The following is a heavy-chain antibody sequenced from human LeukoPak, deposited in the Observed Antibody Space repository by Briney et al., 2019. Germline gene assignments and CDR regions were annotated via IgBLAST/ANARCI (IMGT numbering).Heavy chain of an antibody. CDR2: IRSKADSYTT. V-gene: IGHV3-73*01. CDR3: RAAADLNDY. J-gene: IGHJ4*02. CDR1: GFTFSGSA. Sequence: GGSLKLSCAASGFTFSGSAMHWVRQASGKGLEWLGRIRSKADSYTTTYAASVKGRFIVSRDDSKNTAYLQMNSLKTEDTAVYYCRAAADLNDYWGQGTLVTVSS. D-gene: IGHD6-13*01.